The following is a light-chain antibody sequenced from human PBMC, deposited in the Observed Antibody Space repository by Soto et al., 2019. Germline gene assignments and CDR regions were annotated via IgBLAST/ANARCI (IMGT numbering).Light chain of an antibody. Sequence: EIVLTQSPATLSLSPGERATFSCRASQSVSSDLVWYQHKPGQAPRLLIYDASNRATGIPARFSGSGSGTDFTLTISSLQSEDFGVYYCQRYNNWPLTFGGGTKVEVK. CDR1: QSVSSD. CDR3: QRYNNWPLT. CDR2: DAS. V-gene: IGKV3-11*01. J-gene: IGKJ4*01.